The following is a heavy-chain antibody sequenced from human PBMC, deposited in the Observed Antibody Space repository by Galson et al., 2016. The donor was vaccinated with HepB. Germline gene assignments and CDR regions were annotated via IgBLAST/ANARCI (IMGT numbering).Heavy chain of an antibody. V-gene: IGHV3-7*01. CDR2: IKKDGSEK. J-gene: IGHJ4*02. CDR3: ARFTRGSNWYY. Sequence: SLRLSCAGTGLPFSAYWVNWVRQAPGKGLEWVANIKKDGSEKYYMDSLKGRFTISRDNSKNTLYLQMSSLRAEDTAVYYCARFTRGSNWYYWGQGTLVTVSS. D-gene: IGHD6-13*01. CDR1: GLPFSAYW.